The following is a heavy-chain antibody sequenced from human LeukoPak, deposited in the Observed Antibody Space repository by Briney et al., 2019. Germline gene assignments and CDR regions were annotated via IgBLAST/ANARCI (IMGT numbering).Heavy chain of an antibody. CDR2: IYTSGST. D-gene: IGHD7-27*01. CDR3: ARDPDFLTGYGMDV. J-gene: IGHJ6*02. V-gene: IGHV4-4*07. Sequence: SETLSLTCTVSSGSISSYYWSWIRQPAGKGLEWIGRIYTSGSTNYNPSLKSRVTMSVDTSKNQFSLKLSSVTAADTAVYYCARDPDFLTGYGMDVWGQGTTVTVSS. CDR1: SGSISSYY.